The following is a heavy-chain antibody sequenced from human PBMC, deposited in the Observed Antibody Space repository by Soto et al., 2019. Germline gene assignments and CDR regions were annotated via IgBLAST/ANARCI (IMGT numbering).Heavy chain of an antibody. J-gene: IGHJ4*02. CDR1: GFTSRSYG. CDR2: ISYDGSNK. D-gene: IGHD6-19*01. Sequence: GGSLRLSCAASGFTSRSYGMHWVRQAPGKGLEWVAIISYDGSNKYYAGSVKGRFNISRDDSKNTLYLQMNSLRAEDTAVYYCAKRGPKSSSGWFSIDYWGQGTLVTVSS. V-gene: IGHV3-30*18. CDR3: AKRGPKSSSGWFSIDY.